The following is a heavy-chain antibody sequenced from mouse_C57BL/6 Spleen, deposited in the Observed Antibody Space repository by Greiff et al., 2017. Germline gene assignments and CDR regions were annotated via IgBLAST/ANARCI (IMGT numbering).Heavy chain of an antibody. CDR2: INPSSGYT. CDR1: GYTFTSYT. Sequence: VQLQQSGAELARPGASVKMSCKASGYTFTSYTMHWVKQRPGQGLEWIGYINPSSGYTTYNQKFKDKATLTADKSSSTAYMQLSSLTSEDSAVYYCSRSLMITTRMDYWGQGTSVTVSS. J-gene: IGHJ4*01. CDR3: SRSLMITTRMDY. D-gene: IGHD2-4*01. V-gene: IGHV1-4*01.